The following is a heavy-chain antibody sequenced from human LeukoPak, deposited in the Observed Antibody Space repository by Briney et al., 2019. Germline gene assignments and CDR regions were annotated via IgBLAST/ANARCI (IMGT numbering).Heavy chain of an antibody. V-gene: IGHV3-74*01. Sequence: GGSLRLSCAASGFSFSNYWMHWVRQAPGKGLVWVSRINSDGSSTTYADSVTGRFTISRDNAKNTLYLQMNSLRAEDTAVYYCARDGVEFYNWFDPWGQGTLVTVSS. D-gene: IGHD2-21*01. J-gene: IGHJ5*02. CDR1: GFSFSNYW. CDR3: ARDGVEFYNWFDP. CDR2: INSDGSST.